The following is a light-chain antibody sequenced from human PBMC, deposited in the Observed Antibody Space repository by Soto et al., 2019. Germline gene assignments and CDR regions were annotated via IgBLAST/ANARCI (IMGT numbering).Light chain of an antibody. J-gene: IGKJ4*01. CDR1: QSVSSY. CDR3: PQRSNWLT. CDR2: DAS. Sequence: DIVLTQSPATLSLSPGERATLSCRASQSVSSYLAWYQQKPGQAPRLLIYDASNRATGIPARFSGSGSVTDFTLTISSLETEDFAVYYCPQRSNWLTFGGGTKVEIK. V-gene: IGKV3-11*01.